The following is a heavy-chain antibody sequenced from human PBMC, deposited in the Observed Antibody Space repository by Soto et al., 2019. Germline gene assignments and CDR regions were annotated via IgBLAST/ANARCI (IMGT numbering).Heavy chain of an antibody. CDR1: GFTFSSYA. CDR3: ARDDVAYGGPRKYYYYYGMDV. CDR2: ISYDGSNR. D-gene: IGHD3-10*01. Sequence: QVQLVESGGGVVQPGRSLRLSCAASGFTFSSYAMHWVRQAPGKGLEWVAVISYDGSNRYDADSVKGRFTNSRDNSKHTLYLQMNSLRAEDTAVYYCARDDVAYGGPRKYYYYYGMDVWGQGTTVTVSS. J-gene: IGHJ6*02. V-gene: IGHV3-30-3*01.